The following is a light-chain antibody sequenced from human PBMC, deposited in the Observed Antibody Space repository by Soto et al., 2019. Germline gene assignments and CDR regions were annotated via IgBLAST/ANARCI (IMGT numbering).Light chain of an antibody. J-gene: IGLJ3*02. V-gene: IGLV2-14*01. Sequence: QSALTQPASVSGSPGQSITISCTATSSDVGGYNYVSWYQQHPGKAPKLMIYEVSNRPSGVSNRFSGSKSGNMASLTISGLQAEDEADYYCSSFTIRSTLVFGGGTKLTVL. CDR2: EVS. CDR3: SSFTIRSTLV. CDR1: SSDVGGYNY.